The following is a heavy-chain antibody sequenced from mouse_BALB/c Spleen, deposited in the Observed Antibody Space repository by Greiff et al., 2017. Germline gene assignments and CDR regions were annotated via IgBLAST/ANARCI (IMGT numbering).Heavy chain of an antibody. J-gene: IGHJ2*01. Sequence: EVQRVESGGDLVKPGGSLKLSCAASGFTFSSYGMSWVRQTPDKRLEWVATISSGGSYTYYPDSVKGRFTISRDNAKNTLYLQMSSLKSEDTAMYYCARQNYGRVYFDYWGQGTTLTVSS. V-gene: IGHV5-6*01. CDR1: GFTFSSYG. CDR2: ISSGGSYT. CDR3: ARQNYGRVYFDY. D-gene: IGHD1-2*01.